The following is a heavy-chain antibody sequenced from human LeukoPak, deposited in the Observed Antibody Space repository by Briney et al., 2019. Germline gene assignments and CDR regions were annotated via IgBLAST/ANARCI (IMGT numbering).Heavy chain of an antibody. CDR1: GFTFSTYG. J-gene: IGHJ6*03. V-gene: IGHV3-23*01. Sequence: GGSLRLSCVACGFTFSTYGMSWVRQAPGKGLEWVSAISGSGGSTYYADSVKGRFTISRDNSKNTLYLQMNSLRAEDTAVYYCAKDGGEYYDILTGYYPRLYYMDVWGKGTTVTISS. CDR2: ISGSGGST. CDR3: AKDGGEYYDILTGYYPRLYYMDV. D-gene: IGHD3-9*01.